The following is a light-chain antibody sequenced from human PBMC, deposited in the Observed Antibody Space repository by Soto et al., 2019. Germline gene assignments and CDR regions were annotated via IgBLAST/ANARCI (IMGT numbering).Light chain of an antibody. V-gene: IGLV2-14*01. CDR3: SSYTISSTYV. Sequence: QSALAQPASVSGSPGQSIAISCTGTSSDDGGYNYVSWYQQHPGKAPKLLINDVSNRPSGVSSRFSGSKSGNTASLTISGLQAEDEADYYCSSYTISSTYVFGTGTKVTVL. CDR2: DVS. J-gene: IGLJ1*01. CDR1: SSDDGGYNY.